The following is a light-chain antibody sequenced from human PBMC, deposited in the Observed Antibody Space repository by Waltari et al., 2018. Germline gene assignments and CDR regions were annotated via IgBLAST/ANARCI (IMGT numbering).Light chain of an antibody. CDR1: SRDVGGYIF. CDR3: SSYASSGTLV. V-gene: IGLV2-14*01. J-gene: IGLJ1*01. CDR2: AVN. Sequence: QSALTQPASVSGSPGQSITISCTGTSRDVGGYIFASWYQVHPGKVPKLIIYAVNRRPSGVSNRFSGSKSGNTASLTIAGLQAEDEADFYCSSYASSGTLVFGSGTKVTVL.